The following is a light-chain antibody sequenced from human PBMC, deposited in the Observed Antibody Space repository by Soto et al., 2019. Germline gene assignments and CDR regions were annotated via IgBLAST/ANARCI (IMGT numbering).Light chain of an antibody. Sequence: QSVLTQPASVSGSPGRSITISCTGTSXDVGGYNYVSWYQQHPGKAPKLMIYEVSNRPSGVSNRFSGSKSGNTASLTISGLQAEDEADYYCSSYTSSSTYVFGTGTKVTVL. CDR3: SSYTSSSTYV. V-gene: IGLV2-14*01. CDR2: EVS. J-gene: IGLJ1*01. CDR1: SXDVGGYNY.